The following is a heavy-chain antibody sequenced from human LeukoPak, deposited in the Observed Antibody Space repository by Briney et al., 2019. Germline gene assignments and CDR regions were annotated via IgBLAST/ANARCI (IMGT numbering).Heavy chain of an antibody. V-gene: IGHV3-48*03. D-gene: IGHD6-13*01. CDR2: ISIRGDTI. Sequence: GSLRLSCAASGFTFSSYAMNWVRQAPGKGLEWVSYISIRGDTISYADSVKGRFTISRDNAKNSMYLQMNSLRTEDTALYYCAKDSGGYSSSNNHFDYWGQGTLVTVSS. J-gene: IGHJ4*02. CDR3: AKDSGGYSSSNNHFDY. CDR1: GFTFSSYA.